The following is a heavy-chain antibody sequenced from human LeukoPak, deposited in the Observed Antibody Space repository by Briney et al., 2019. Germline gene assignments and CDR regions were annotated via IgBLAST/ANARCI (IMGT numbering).Heavy chain of an antibody. D-gene: IGHD3-10*01. CDR2: IKEDGSGT. Sequence: PGGSLRLSCAASGFTFNTYWMGWVRQAPGKGLEWLGNIKEDGSGTYYVDFLKGRITISRDNAKNSLSLQMNSLRVEDTAVYYCARDRGWLTSDYWGQGTLVTVSS. V-gene: IGHV3-7*03. CDR3: ARDRGWLTSDY. J-gene: IGHJ4*02. CDR1: GFTFNTYW.